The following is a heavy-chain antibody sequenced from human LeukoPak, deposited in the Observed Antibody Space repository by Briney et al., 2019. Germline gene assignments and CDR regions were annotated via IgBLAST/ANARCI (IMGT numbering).Heavy chain of an antibody. V-gene: IGHV4-59*01. CDR1: GGSISSYY. D-gene: IGHD1-1*01. Sequence: SETLSLTCTVSGGSISSYYWSWIRQPPGKGLEWIGYIYYNGSTNYNPSLKSRVTISVDTSKNQFSLKLSSVTAEDTAVYYCARRGWNRDFQHWGQGTLVTVSS. CDR3: ARRGWNRDFQH. CDR2: IYYNGST. J-gene: IGHJ1*01.